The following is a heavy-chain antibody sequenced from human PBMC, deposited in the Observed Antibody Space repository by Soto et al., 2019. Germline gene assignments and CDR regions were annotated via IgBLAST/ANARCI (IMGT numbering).Heavy chain of an antibody. Sequence: GGSLRLSCAASGFTFSSYGMHWVRQAPGKGLEWVAVISYDGSNKYYADSVKGRFTISRDNSKNTLYLQMNSLRAEDTAVYYCAKVSPTAVVLDYWGQGTMVTVSS. CDR2: ISYDGSNK. CDR1: GFTFSSYG. CDR3: AKVSPTAVVLDY. J-gene: IGHJ4*02. D-gene: IGHD5-18*01. V-gene: IGHV3-30*18.